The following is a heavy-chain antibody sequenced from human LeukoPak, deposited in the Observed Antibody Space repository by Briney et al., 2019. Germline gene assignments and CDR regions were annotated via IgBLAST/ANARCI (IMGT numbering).Heavy chain of an antibody. V-gene: IGHV3-53*01. J-gene: IGHJ4*02. D-gene: IGHD3-10*01. CDR2: IYSGGST. Sequence: GGSLRLSCAASGFTVSSNYMSWVRQAPGKGLEWVSVIYSGGSTYYADSVKGRFTISRDNSKNTLYLQMNSLRAEDTAVYYCTRHFRFGDTNFDYWGQGTLVTVSS. CDR3: TRHFRFGDTNFDY. CDR1: GFTVSSNY.